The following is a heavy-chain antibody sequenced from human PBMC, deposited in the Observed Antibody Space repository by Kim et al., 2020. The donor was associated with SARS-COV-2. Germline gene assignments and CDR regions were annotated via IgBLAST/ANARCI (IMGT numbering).Heavy chain of an antibody. Sequence: ADSVKGRFTISRDNAKNSLYLQMNSLRAEDTAVYYCARDLEYSSGWYPDYWGQGTLVTVSS. J-gene: IGHJ4*02. CDR3: ARDLEYSSGWYPDY. V-gene: IGHV3-21*01. D-gene: IGHD6-19*01.